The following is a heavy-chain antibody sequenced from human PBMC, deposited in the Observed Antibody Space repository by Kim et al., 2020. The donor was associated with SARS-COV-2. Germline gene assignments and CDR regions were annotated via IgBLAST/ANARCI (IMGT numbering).Heavy chain of an antibody. J-gene: IGHJ4*02. CDR3: ARHHVDTAMVMDY. D-gene: IGHD5-18*01. Sequence: YSPAFQGQVTISADKSISTAYLQWSSLKASDTAMYYCARHHVDTAMVMDYWGQGTLVTVSS. V-gene: IGHV5-51*01.